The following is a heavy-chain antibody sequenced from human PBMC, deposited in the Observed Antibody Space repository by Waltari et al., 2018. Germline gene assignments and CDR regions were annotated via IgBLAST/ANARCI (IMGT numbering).Heavy chain of an antibody. CDR1: GGSITSGISY. D-gene: IGHD4-17*01. Sequence: QVQLQESGPGLVKPSQTLSPTCRVSGGSITSGISYWTWIRQPAGKGLEWIGRIYTSGNTDYNPSLKSRVTMSMDTSKNQFSLNLSSVTAADTAVYYCARFPRDYSFDYWGQGTLVTVSS. J-gene: IGHJ4*02. V-gene: IGHV4-61*02. CDR2: IYTSGNT. CDR3: ARFPRDYSFDY.